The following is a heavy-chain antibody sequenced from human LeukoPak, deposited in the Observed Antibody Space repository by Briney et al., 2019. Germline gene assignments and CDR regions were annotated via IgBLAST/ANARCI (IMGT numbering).Heavy chain of an antibody. CDR2: ISYDGSNK. V-gene: IGHV3-30-3*01. Sequence: GGSLRLSCAASGFTFSSYAMHWVRQAPGKGLEWVAVISYDGSNKYYADSVKGRFTISRDNSKNTLYLQMNSLRAEDTAVYYCARDMSPYSGRPQNYYYGMDVWGQGTTVTVSS. D-gene: IGHD1-26*01. J-gene: IGHJ6*02. CDR1: GFTFSSYA. CDR3: ARDMSPYSGRPQNYYYGMDV.